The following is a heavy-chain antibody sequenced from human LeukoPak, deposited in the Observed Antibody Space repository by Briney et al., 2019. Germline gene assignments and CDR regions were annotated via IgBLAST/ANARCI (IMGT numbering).Heavy chain of an antibody. CDR2: ISSSSRYI. Sequence: GGSLRLSCAASGFTFSSYSMNWVRQAPGAGREWVSSISSSSRYIYYADSAKGRFTISRDNAKNSLYLQMNSLRAEDTAVYCCAAVIAAAGIFDYWGQGTLVTVSS. J-gene: IGHJ4*02. V-gene: IGHV3-21*01. D-gene: IGHD6-13*01. CDR3: AAVIAAAGIFDY. CDR1: GFTFSSYS.